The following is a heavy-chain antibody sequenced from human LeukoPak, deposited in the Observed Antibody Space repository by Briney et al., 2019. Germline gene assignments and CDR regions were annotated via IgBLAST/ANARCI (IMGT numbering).Heavy chain of an antibody. CDR1: GFTFSSYW. CDR2: IKQDGSEN. V-gene: IGHV3-7*03. D-gene: IGHD6-6*01. Sequence: GGSLRLSCVASGFTFSSYWMSWVRQAPGKGLEWVANIKQDGSENFYVDSVKGRFTISRDNAKNSLYLQMNSLRAEDTALYYCARDRSGYSSSPFDYWGQGTLVTVSS. CDR3: ARDRSGYSSSPFDY. J-gene: IGHJ4*02.